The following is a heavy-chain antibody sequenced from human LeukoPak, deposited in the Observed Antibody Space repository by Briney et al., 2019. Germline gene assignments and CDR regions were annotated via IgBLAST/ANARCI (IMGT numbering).Heavy chain of an antibody. CDR2: ISSSSGDI. V-gene: IGHV3-21*01. CDR1: GFIFSIYR. J-gene: IGHJ4*02. D-gene: IGHD3-22*01. Sequence: PGGSLRLSCAASGFIFSIYRMNWVRQAPGKGPEWVSSISSSSGDIYYGDSVKGRFTISRDNAKNSLYLQMNSLRVEDTAVYFCTVDTDYFEGLGFPPPALNDYWGQGTLVTVSS. CDR3: TVDTDYFEGLGFPPPALNDY.